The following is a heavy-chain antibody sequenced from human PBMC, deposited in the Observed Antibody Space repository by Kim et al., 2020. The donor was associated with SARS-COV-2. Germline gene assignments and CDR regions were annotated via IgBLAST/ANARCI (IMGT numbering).Heavy chain of an antibody. D-gene: IGHD3-22*01. Sequence: GGSLRLSCTASGFTFGDYAMSWVRQAPGKGLEWVGFIRSKAYGGTTEYAASVKGRFTISRDDSKSIAYLQMNSLKTEDTAVYYCTRDGGYYYDSSGQPGDYYYYGMDVWGQGTTVTVSS. J-gene: IGHJ6*02. CDR2: IRSKAYGGTT. CDR1: GFTFGDYA. CDR3: TRDGGYYYDSSGQPGDYYYYGMDV. V-gene: IGHV3-49*04.